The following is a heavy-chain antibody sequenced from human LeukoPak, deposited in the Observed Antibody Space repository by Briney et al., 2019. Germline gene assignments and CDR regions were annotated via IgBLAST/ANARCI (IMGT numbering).Heavy chain of an antibody. D-gene: IGHD3-22*01. J-gene: IGHJ3*02. CDR1: GFIFSNYD. Sequence: GGSLRLSCAASGFIFSNYDMRWVRQAPGKGLEWLSAISGSGHITYYADSVKGRFTVSRDNSKNTLYLQMSSLRAEDTAVYYCVKDGTAAYYYDSRVAFDIWGQGTMVTVSS. V-gene: IGHV3-23*01. CDR3: VKDGTAAYYYDSRVAFDI. CDR2: ISGSGHIT.